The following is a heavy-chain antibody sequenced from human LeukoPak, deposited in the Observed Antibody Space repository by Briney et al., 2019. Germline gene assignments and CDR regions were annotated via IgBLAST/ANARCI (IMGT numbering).Heavy chain of an antibody. J-gene: IGHJ5*02. D-gene: IGHD6-6*01. CDR1: GYTFTSYA. Sequence: GASVKVSCKASGYTFTSYAMNWVRQAPGQGLEWMGWINTNTGNPTYAQGFTGRFIFSLDTSVSTAYLQISSLKAEDTAVYYCATILPGIAARPVSWFDPWGQGTLVTVSS. CDR2: INTNTGNP. CDR3: ATILPGIAARPVSWFDP. V-gene: IGHV7-4-1*02.